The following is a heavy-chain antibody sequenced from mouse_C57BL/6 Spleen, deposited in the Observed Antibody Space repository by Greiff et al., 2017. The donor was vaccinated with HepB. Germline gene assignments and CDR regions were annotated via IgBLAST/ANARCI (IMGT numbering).Heavy chain of an antibody. CDR2: IHPNSGST. D-gene: IGHD2-4*01. CDR3: SRYYDYDVGYFDY. CDR1: GYTFTSYW. V-gene: IGHV1-64*01. J-gene: IGHJ2*01. Sequence: QVQLQQPGAELVKPGASVKLSCKASGYTFTSYWMHWVKQRPGQGLEWIGMIHPNSGSTNYNEKFKSKATLTVDKSSSTAYMQLSSLTSEDSAVYYCSRYYDYDVGYFDYWGPGTTLTVSS.